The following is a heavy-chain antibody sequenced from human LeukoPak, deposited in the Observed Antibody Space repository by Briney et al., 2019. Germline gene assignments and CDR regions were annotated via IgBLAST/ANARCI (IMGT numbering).Heavy chain of an antibody. V-gene: IGHV4-39*01. J-gene: IGHJ5*02. Sequence: PSETLSLACTVSGGSISSSSYYWGCIRQPPGKGLECIGSIYYSGSTYYNPSLKSRVTISVDTSKNQFSLKLSSVTAADTAVYYCARSLGLGNWFDPWGQGTLVTVSS. CDR1: GGSISSSSYY. CDR3: ARSLGLGNWFDP. CDR2: IYYSGST. D-gene: IGHD1-26*01.